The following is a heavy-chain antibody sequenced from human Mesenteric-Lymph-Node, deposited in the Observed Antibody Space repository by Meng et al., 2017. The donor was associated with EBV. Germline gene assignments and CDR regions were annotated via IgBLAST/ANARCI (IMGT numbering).Heavy chain of an antibody. CDR3: ARLDSSGYYTGWFDP. J-gene: IGHJ5*02. CDR1: GGSISTGGYY. Sequence: QVQLQESGPGLVKPSQTLSLICTVSGGSISTGGYYWSWIRQTPGKGLEWIGNIYFSGSTHYNPSLKSRVTISVDTSKNQFSLSLRSVTAADTAVYYCARLDSSGYYTGWFDPWGQGTLVTVSS. V-gene: IGHV4-30-4*01. D-gene: IGHD3-22*01. CDR2: IYFSGST.